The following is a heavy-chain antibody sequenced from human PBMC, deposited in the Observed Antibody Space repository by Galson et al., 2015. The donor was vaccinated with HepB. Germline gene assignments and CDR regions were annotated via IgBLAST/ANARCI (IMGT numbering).Heavy chain of an antibody. CDR1: GFTFNNYA. J-gene: IGHJ3*02. Sequence: SLRLSCAASGFTFNNYAMNWVRQAPGKGLDWVSAISGSGATTYYADSVKGRFTISRDNSENTLYLQMNGLRAEDTALYYCVKLDESLVLDAFEIWGQGAMVSASS. V-gene: IGHV3-23*01. CDR3: VKLDESLVLDAFEI. D-gene: IGHD6-19*01. CDR2: ISGSGATT.